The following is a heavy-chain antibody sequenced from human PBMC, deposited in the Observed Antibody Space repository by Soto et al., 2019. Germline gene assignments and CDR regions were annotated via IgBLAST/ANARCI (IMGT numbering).Heavy chain of an antibody. V-gene: IGHV4-39*01. CDR2: IYYSGST. J-gene: IGHJ6*02. D-gene: IGHD3-9*01. CDR1: GGSISSSSYY. Sequence: SETLSLTCTVSGGSISSSSYYWGWIRQPPGKGLEWIGSIYYSGSTYYNPSLKSRVTISVDTSKNQFSLKLSSVTAADTAVYYCARLLTYRYPGYYYGMDVWGQGTTVTVS. CDR3: ARLLTYRYPGYYYGMDV.